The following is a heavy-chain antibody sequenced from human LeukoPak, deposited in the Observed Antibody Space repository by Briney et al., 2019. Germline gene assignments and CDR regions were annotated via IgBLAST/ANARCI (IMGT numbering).Heavy chain of an antibody. D-gene: IGHD6-6*01. V-gene: IGHV3-21*01. CDR2: ISSSSSYI. CDR1: GFTFSSYS. CDR3: ARADSIAARPFDY. J-gene: IGHJ4*02. Sequence: GWSLRLSCAASGFTFSSYSMNWVRQAPGKGLEWVSSISSSSSYIYYADSVKGRFTISRDNAKNSLYLQMNSLRAEDTAVYYCARADSIAARPFDYWGQGTLVTVSS.